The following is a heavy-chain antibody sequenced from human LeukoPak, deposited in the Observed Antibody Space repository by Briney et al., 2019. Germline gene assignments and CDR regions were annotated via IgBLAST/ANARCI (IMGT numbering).Heavy chain of an antibody. Sequence: GASVKVSCKTSGYTFIDYYMHWVRQAPGQGLEWMGWINPNGGVTTYAQKFQGRVTVTSDTSTSTAYMELSRLRSDDTAVYYCARDRRDGYGSADYWGLGTLVTVSS. V-gene: IGHV1-2*02. CDR1: GYTFIDYY. CDR3: ARDRRDGYGSADY. D-gene: IGHD5-24*01. CDR2: INPNGGVT. J-gene: IGHJ4*02.